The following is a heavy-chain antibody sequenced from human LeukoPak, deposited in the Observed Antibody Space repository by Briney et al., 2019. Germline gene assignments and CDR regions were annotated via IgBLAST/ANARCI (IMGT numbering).Heavy chain of an antibody. Sequence: GRSLRLSCAASGFTFDDYAMHWVRQAPGKGLEWVSGISWNSGSIGYAGSVKGRFTISRDNAKNSLYLQMNSLRAEDMALYYCAKARYSGYADAFDIWGQGTMVTVSS. J-gene: IGHJ3*02. CDR3: AKARYSGYADAFDI. D-gene: IGHD5-12*01. CDR2: ISWNSGSI. V-gene: IGHV3-9*03. CDR1: GFTFDDYA.